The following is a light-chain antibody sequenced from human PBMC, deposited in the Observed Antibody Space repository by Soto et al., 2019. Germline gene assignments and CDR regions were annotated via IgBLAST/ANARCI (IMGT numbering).Light chain of an antibody. CDR3: QHYNNWPQT. CDR1: QTVSSG. CDR2: GAS. Sequence: EIAMTQSPPSLSVSPGVGATLSCRASQTVSSGLAWYQQKPGKAPRLLIYGASTRATGIPDRFSGSGSGTEFTLTINSLQPEDFATYYCQHYNNWPQTFGQGTKVDIK. V-gene: IGKV3D-15*01. J-gene: IGKJ1*01.